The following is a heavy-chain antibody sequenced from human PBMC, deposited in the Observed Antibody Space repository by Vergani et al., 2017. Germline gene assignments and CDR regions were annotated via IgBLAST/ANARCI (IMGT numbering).Heavy chain of an antibody. CDR2: IKQDGSEK. Sequence: EVLLVESGGGLVQPGGSLRLSCAASGFTFSAYCMNWVRQAPGKGLEWVANIKQDGSEKYYVDSVKGRFTISRDNANNLVYLQMSSVRADDTAVYYCARDCGSGPPQSRRLLYDIGWFDPWGQGTLVTVSS. CDR3: ARDCGSGPPQSRRLLYDIGWFDP. D-gene: IGHD3-10*01. V-gene: IGHV3-7*01. J-gene: IGHJ5*02. CDR1: GFTFSAYC.